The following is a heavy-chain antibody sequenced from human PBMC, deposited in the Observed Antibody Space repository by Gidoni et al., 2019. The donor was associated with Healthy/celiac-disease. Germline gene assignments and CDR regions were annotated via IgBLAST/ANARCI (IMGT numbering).Heavy chain of an antibody. J-gene: IGHJ4*02. CDR1: GFPFSSYS. CDR2: ISSSSSYI. D-gene: IGHD5-18*01. Sequence: EVQLVESGVGLVKPGGSLRLSCAASGFPFSSYSMNWVRQAPGKGLEWVSSISSSSSYIYYADSVKGRFTISRDNAKNSLYLQMNSLRAEDTAVYYCARDRDVDTAMVTDYWGQGTLVTVSS. CDR3: ARDRDVDTAMVTDY. V-gene: IGHV3-21*01.